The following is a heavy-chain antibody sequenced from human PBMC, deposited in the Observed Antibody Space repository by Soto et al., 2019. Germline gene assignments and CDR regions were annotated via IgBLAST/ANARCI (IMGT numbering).Heavy chain of an antibody. CDR3: TREDVHFNGDRYYWDPMDV. CDR2: IQSGGTT. Sequence: EVQLVESGGDLVQPGGSLRLSCAASGFSVSSKYMSWVRQAPGKGLEWVSLIQSGGTTYYAGSVKGRFTLSRDYSENTLFLQMNSLRVEVTAVYYCTREDVHFNGDRYYWDPMDVWGKGTTVTVSA. J-gene: IGHJ6*04. D-gene: IGHD2-15*01. CDR1: GFSVSSKY. V-gene: IGHV3-66*01.